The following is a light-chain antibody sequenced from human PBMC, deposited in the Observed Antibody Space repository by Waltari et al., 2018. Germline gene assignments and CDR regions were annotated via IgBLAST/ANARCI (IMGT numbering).Light chain of an antibody. CDR3: QKYGTLPAT. CDR2: DTS. CDR1: ENIRSF. V-gene: IGKV3-20*01. J-gene: IGKJ1*01. Sequence: DIVLTQSPGTLSLSPGERATLSCRASENIRSFLAWYQQNPGQAPRLLIYDTSTRATGIPDRFSGSGSGTDFSLTISRLEPEDFAVYYCQKYGTLPATFGQGTKVEIK.